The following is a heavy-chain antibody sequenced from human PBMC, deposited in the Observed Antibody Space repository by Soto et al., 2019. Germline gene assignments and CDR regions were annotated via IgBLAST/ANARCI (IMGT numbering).Heavy chain of an antibody. V-gene: IGHV1-2*02. D-gene: IGHD4-17*01. CDR2: INPNSGGT. CDR1: GYTFTGYY. Sequence: ASVKVSCKASGYTFTGYYMHWVRQAPGQGLEWMGWINPNSGGTNYAQKFQGRVTMTRDTSISTAYMELSRLRSDDTAVYYCARVFPLRCRACGGMDVWGQGTTVTVSS. J-gene: IGHJ6*02. CDR3: ARVFPLRCRACGGMDV.